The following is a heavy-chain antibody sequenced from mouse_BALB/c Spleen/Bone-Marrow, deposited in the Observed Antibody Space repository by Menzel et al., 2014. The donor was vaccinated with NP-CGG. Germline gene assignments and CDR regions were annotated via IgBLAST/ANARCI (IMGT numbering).Heavy chain of an antibody. CDR2: IDPANGNT. J-gene: IGHJ4*01. V-gene: IGHV14-3*02. CDR1: GFNIKDTY. D-gene: IGHD2-14*01. CDR3: ARYDRYGYYAMDY. Sequence: EVQLQQSGAELVKPGASVKLSCTASGFNIKDTYMHWVKQRPEQGLEWIGRIDPANGNTKYDPKFQGKATITADTSSXTAYLQRSSLTSEDAAVYYWARYDRYGYYAMDYWGQGTSVTVSS.